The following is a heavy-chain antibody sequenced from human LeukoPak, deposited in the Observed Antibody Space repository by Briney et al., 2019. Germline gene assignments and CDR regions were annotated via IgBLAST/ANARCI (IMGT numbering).Heavy chain of an antibody. D-gene: IGHD5-18*01. CDR1: GYTFTGYY. CDR2: INPNSGGT. J-gene: IGHJ4*02. V-gene: IGHV1-2*02. CDR3: ARDLVVDTAMVPDY. Sequence: ASVKVSCKASGYTFTGYYMHWVRQAPGQGLEWMGWINPNSGGTNYAQKFQGRVTMTRDTSISTAYMELSGLRSDDTAVYYCARDLVVDTAMVPDYWGQGTLVTVSS.